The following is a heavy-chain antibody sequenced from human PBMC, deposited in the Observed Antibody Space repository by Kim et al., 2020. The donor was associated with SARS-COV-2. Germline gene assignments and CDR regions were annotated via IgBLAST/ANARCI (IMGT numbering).Heavy chain of an antibody. V-gene: IGHV3-30*07. CDR3: ARVLGDGYNSPDGMDV. J-gene: IGHJ6*02. Sequence: SVKGRFTISRDNSKNTLYLQMNSLRAEDTAVYYCARVLGDGYNSPDGMDVWGQGTTVTVSS. D-gene: IGHD5-12*01.